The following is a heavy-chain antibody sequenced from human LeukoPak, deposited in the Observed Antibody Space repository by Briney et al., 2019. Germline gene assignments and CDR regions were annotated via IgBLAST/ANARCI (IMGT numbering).Heavy chain of an antibody. CDR1: GYTFNDYY. Sequence: ASVKVSCKASGYTFNDYYMHWARQAPGQGLEWMGIIIPSGGGTNYAQKFQGRVTMTRDTSTSTVYLEMNSLRSDDTAVYYCARGCIRGGCFDSWGRGTLVIVSS. V-gene: IGHV1-46*02. J-gene: IGHJ5*01. D-gene: IGHD1-20*01. CDR2: IIPSGGGT. CDR3: ARGCIRGGCFDS.